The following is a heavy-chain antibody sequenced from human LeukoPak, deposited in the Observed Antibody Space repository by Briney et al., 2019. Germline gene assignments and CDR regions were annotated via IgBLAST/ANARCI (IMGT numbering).Heavy chain of an antibody. CDR1: GFTFSRYV. Sequence: PGRSLRLSCAASGFTFSRYVMHWVRQAPGKGLEWVAVISYDGTNKYYADSVKGRFTISRDNSKNTLYLQMNSLRAEDTAVYYCAKEDNWNYYYYGMDVWGQGTTVTVSS. J-gene: IGHJ6*02. CDR2: ISYDGTNK. CDR3: AKEDNWNYYYYGMDV. V-gene: IGHV3-30*18. D-gene: IGHD1-20*01.